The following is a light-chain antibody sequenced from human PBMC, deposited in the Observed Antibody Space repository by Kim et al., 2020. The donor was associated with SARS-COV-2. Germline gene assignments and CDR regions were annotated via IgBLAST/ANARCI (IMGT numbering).Light chain of an antibody. Sequence: EIVMTQSPATLSVSPGERATLSCRASQSVRSNLAWYQHKPGQAPRLLIYDASTRATGIPARFSGSGSGTEFALTINSLQSEDFAVYFCQQYNDWRAFGQGTKVEIK. CDR3: QQYNDWRA. CDR2: DAS. J-gene: IGKJ1*01. CDR1: QSVRSN. V-gene: IGKV3-15*01.